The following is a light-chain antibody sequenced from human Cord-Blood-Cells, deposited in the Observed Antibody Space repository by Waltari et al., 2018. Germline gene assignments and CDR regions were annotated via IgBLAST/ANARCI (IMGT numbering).Light chain of an antibody. CDR1: QSISSY. J-gene: IGKJ4*01. CDR2: AAS. Sequence: DIQMTQSPSSLSASVGDRVTITCRASQSISSYLNWYQHKPGKAPKILIYAASSLQSGVPSRFSGSGSGTDFSLTISSLQPEDFVTYYCQQSYSTPLTFGGGTKVEIK. V-gene: IGKV1-39*01. CDR3: QQSYSTPLT.